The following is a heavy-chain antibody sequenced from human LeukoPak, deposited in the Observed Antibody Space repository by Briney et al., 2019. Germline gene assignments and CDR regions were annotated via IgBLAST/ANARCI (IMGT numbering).Heavy chain of an antibody. CDR3: SRSQFDY. CDR1: GFPFSSYW. V-gene: IGHV3-74*03. Sequence: PGGSLRLSCEPSGFPFSSYWMLWVRQAPGKGLVWVSRISGDGTIKTYADFVRGRFIISRDNTKNILYLQMNSLRVEDTAIYFCSRSQFDYWGQGVLVTVSS. CDR2: ISGDGTIK. J-gene: IGHJ4*02.